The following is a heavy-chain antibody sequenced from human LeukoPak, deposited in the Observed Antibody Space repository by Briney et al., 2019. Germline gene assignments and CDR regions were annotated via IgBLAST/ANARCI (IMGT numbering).Heavy chain of an antibody. CDR3: AREVPAAIGY. V-gene: IGHV3-9*01. CDR1: GFTFDDYA. Sequence: GGSLRLSCAASGFTFDDYAMHWVRQAPGKGLEWVSGISWNSGSIGYADSVKGRFTISRDNAKNSLYLQMNSLRAEDTAVYYCAREVPAAIGYWGQGTLVTVSS. J-gene: IGHJ4*02. D-gene: IGHD2-2*02. CDR2: ISWNSGSI.